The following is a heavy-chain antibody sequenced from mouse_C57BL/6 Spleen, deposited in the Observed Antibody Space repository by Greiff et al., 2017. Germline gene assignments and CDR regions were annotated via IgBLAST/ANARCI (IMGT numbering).Heavy chain of an antibody. CDR2: IYPGDGDT. J-gene: IGHJ4*01. CDR3: ARMRGDY. Sequence: QMQLKESGPELVKPGASVKISCKASGYAFSSSWMNWVKQRPGKGLEWIGRIYPGDGDTNYNGKFKGKATLTADKSSSTAYMQLSSLTSEDSAVYFCARMRGDYWGQGTSVTVSS. V-gene: IGHV1-82*01. CDR1: GYAFSSSW.